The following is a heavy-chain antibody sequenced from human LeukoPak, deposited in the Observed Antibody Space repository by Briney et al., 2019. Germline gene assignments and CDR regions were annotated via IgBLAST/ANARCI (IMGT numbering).Heavy chain of an antibody. V-gene: IGHV4-4*07. CDR3: AREHWSGGTCYFPLDY. D-gene: IGHD2-15*01. J-gene: IGHJ4*02. CDR1: GGSISSYY. Sequence: SETLSLTCAVSGGSISSYYWSWIRQPAGKGLEWIGRIYTSGSTNYNPSLKSRVTMSVDTAKTQFSLKLSSVTAADTAVYYCAREHWSGGTCYFPLDYWGQGTLVTVSS. CDR2: IYTSGST.